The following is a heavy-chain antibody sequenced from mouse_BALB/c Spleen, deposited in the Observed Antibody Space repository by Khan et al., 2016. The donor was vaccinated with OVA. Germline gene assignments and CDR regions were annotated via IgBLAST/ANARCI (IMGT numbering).Heavy chain of an antibody. V-gene: IGHV1-63*02. CDR1: GYAFTDYW. Sequence: QVQLQQSGAELVRPGTSVKMSCKATGYAFTDYWIGWVKQRPGHGLEWIGEIYPGGDYTNYNEKFKGKATLTADTSSSTAYMQLSSLTSEDSAIYYCAKGGYDGSDVWGAGTTVTVSS. D-gene: IGHD2-2*01. CDR2: IYPGGDYT. J-gene: IGHJ1*01. CDR3: AKGGYDGSDV.